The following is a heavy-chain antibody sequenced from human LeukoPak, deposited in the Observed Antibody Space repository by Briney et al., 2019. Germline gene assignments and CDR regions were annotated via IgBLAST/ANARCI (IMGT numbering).Heavy chain of an antibody. D-gene: IGHD3-10*01. Sequence: SPTLSLTCAISGDSVSNNNAAWNWIRQSPSRGLEWLGRTYYRSKCYNDYAVSLKSRITINPDTSKNQFSLQLNSVTPEDTAVYYCARASHNYGSYDYWGQGTLVTVSS. J-gene: IGHJ4*02. CDR3: ARASHNYGSYDY. V-gene: IGHV6-1*01. CDR1: GDSVSNNNAA. CDR2: TYYRSKCYN.